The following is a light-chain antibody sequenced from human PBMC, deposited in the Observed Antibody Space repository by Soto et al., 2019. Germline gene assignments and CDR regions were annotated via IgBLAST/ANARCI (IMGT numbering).Light chain of an antibody. V-gene: IGLV2-8*01. Sequence: QSALTQPPSASGSPGQSVTISCTGTSSDIGGYKYVSWYQQHPGKAPKLMIYEVTKRPSGVPDRFSGSKSGNSASLTVSGLQAEDEADYYCSSYAGTTNFYVFGTGTKLTVL. CDR1: SSDIGGYKY. CDR3: SSYAGTTNFYV. J-gene: IGLJ1*01. CDR2: EVT.